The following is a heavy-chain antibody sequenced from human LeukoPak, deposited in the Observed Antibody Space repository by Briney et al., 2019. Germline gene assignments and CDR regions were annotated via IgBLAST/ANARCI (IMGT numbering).Heavy chain of an antibody. J-gene: IGHJ4*02. CDR2: INHSGST. V-gene: IGHV4-34*01. D-gene: IGHD3-22*01. CDR1: GGSFSGYY. CDR3: ATENYYDSSGYLVLWY. Sequence: SETLSLTCAVYGGSFSGYYWSWIRQPPGKGLEWIGEINHSGSTNYNPSLKSRVTISVDTSKNQFSLKLSSVTAADTAVYYCATENYYDSSGYLVLWYWGQGTLVTVSS.